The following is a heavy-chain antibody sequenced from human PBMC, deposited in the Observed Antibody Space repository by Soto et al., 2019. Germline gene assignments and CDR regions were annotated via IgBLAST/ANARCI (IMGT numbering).Heavy chain of an antibody. CDR3: AKDSDFWSGYHRNYFDY. CDR2: ISWNSGSI. J-gene: IGHJ4*02. CDR1: GFTFDDYA. D-gene: IGHD3-3*01. V-gene: IGHV3-9*01. Sequence: GGSLRLSCAASGFTFDDYAMHWVRQAPGKGLEWVSGISWNSGSIGYADSVKGRFTISRDNAKNSLYLQMNSLRAEDTALYYCAKDSDFWSGYHRNYFDYWGQGTLVTVS.